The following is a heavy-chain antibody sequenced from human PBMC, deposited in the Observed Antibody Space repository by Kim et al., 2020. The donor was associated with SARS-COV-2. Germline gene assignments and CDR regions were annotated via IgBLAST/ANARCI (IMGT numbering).Heavy chain of an antibody. V-gene: IGHV4-39*01. CDR3: ARASYSSGWYDGFDP. Sequence: SETLSLTCTVSGGSISSSSYYWGWIRQPPGKGLEWIGSIYYSGSTYYNPSLKSRVTISVDTSKNQFSLKLSSVTAADTAVYYCARASYSSGWYDGFDPWGQGTLVTVSS. J-gene: IGHJ5*02. CDR1: GGSISSSSYY. D-gene: IGHD6-19*01. CDR2: IYYSGST.